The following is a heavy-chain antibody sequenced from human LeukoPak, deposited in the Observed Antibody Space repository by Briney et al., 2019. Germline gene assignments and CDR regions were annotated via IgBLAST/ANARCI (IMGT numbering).Heavy chain of an antibody. CDR1: GYTFTYRY. J-gene: IGHJ4*02. CDR3: ARDCGGDWCYFDY. D-gene: IGHD2-21*02. V-gene: IGHV1-45*02. Sequence: EASVKVSCKASGYTFTYRYLHWVRQAPGQALEWMGWITPFNGNTNYAQKFQDRVTITRDRSKSTAYMELRSLRSDDTAVYYCARDCGGDWCYFDYWGQGTLVTVSS. CDR2: ITPFNGNT.